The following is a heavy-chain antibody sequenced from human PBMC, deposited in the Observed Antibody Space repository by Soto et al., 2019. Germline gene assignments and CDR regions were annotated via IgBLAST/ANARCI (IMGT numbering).Heavy chain of an antibody. Sequence: ASVKVSCKASGYTFTSYGINWVRQAPGQGLEWMGWISAYNGNTNYAQKLQGRVTMTTDTSTSTAYMEMRSLRYNDTAVYYCASDPSQSGNSYDGFDIWGQGTMATVSS. D-gene: IGHD3-3*01. CDR3: ASDPSQSGNSYDGFDI. CDR2: ISAYNGNT. CDR1: GYTFTSYG. V-gene: IGHV1-18*01. J-gene: IGHJ3*02.